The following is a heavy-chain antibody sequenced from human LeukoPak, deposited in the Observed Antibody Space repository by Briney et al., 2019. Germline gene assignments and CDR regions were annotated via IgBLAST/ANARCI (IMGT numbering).Heavy chain of an antibody. V-gene: IGHV4-39*01. CDR2: ISYSGT. CDR3: ARRTSNPVGAIDY. Sequence: SETLSLTCTVSGGSISIRNYSWGWIRQPPGRGLEWIGSISYSGTYYNPSLKSRLTISVDTSKNHFSLNLRSVTAADTAVYYCARRTSNPVGAIDYWGQGTLVTVSS. CDR1: GGSISIRNYS. D-gene: IGHD1-26*01. J-gene: IGHJ4*02.